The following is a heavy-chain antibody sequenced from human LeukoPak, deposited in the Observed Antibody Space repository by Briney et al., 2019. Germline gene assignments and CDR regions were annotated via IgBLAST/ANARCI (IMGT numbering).Heavy chain of an antibody. Sequence: ASVKVSCKASGGTFSSYAISWVRQAPGQGLEWMGGIIPIFGTANYAQKFQGGVTITADESTSTAYMELSSLRSEDTAVYYCARGFEAIFGVVIITSSYNWFDPWGQGTLVTVSS. J-gene: IGHJ5*02. D-gene: IGHD3-3*01. CDR3: ARGFEAIFGVVIITSSYNWFDP. V-gene: IGHV1-69*13. CDR1: GGTFSSYA. CDR2: IIPIFGTA.